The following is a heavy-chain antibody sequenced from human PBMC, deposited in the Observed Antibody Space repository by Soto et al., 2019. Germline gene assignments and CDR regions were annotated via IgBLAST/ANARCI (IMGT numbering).Heavy chain of an antibody. CDR3: ASNSYGDTFYDY. Sequence: VQLQASGPGVVKPSQTLSLTCTVSGGSIRSGDSYWSWTRQPPGKGLEWIGYIYYSGSTYYNPSLKNRVTISVETSKNQCSLKMSSVTAADTAVYYCASNSYGDTFYDYRGQRTLVTAAS. V-gene: IGHV4-30-4*01. D-gene: IGHD5-18*01. CDR2: IYYSGST. CDR1: GGSIRSGDSY. J-gene: IGHJ4*02.